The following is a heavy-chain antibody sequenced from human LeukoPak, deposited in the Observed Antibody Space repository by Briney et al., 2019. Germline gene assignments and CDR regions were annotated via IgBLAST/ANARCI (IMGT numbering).Heavy chain of an antibody. V-gene: IGHV1-69*06. Sequence: GASVKVSCKASGGTFSTYVISWVRQAPGQGLEWMGGIIPVFGTANYAEKFQDRVTITADKSTSTAYMELSSLRSEDTAVYYCARGAGLGNYYGTLNWFDPWGQGTLVTVSS. CDR1: GGTFSTYV. J-gene: IGHJ5*02. CDR3: ARGAGLGNYYGTLNWFDP. CDR2: IIPVFGTA. D-gene: IGHD3-10*01.